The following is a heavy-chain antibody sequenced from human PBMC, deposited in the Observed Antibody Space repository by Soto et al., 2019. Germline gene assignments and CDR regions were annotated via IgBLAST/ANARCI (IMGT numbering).Heavy chain of an antibody. Sequence: ESGGGVVQPGRSLRLSCAASGFTFSSYAMHWVRQAPGKGLEGVAVISYDGSNKYYADSVKGRFTISRDNSKNTLYLQMNSLRAEDTAVYYCARGTSVSYYDSSGYYAFDIWGQGTMVTVAS. CDR2: ISYDGSNK. V-gene: IGHV3-30-3*01. CDR1: GFTFSSYA. J-gene: IGHJ3*02. CDR3: ARGTSVSYYDSSGYYAFDI. D-gene: IGHD3-22*01.